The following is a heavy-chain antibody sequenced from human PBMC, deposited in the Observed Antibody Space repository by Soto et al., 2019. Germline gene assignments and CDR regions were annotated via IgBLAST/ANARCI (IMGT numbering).Heavy chain of an antibody. D-gene: IGHD2-8*01. CDR2: IHYSGST. Sequence: PSETLSLTCTVSGGSISSGGYYWSWIRQHPEKGLEWIGNIHYSGSTYYNPSLKSRLIISLDTSKNQFSLNLISVTAGDTAVYFCASGPNLYYFDFWGPGTLVTVSS. J-gene: IGHJ4*02. CDR1: GGSISSGGYY. CDR3: ASGPNLYYFDF. V-gene: IGHV4-31*03.